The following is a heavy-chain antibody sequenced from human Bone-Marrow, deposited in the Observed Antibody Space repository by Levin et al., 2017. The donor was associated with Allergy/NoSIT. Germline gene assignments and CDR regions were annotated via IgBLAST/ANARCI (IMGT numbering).Heavy chain of an antibody. CDR2: ISYDGSNK. CDR1: GFTFSSYA. CDR3: ARGWTGVLYGRFSGGY. Sequence: GGSLRLSCAASGFTFSSYAMHWVRQAPGKGLEWVAVISYDGSNKYYADSVKGRFTISRDNSKNTLYLQMNSLRAEDTAVYYCARGWTGVLYGRFSGGYWGQGTLVTVSS. J-gene: IGHJ4*02. V-gene: IGHV3-30-3*01. D-gene: IGHD3/OR15-3a*01.